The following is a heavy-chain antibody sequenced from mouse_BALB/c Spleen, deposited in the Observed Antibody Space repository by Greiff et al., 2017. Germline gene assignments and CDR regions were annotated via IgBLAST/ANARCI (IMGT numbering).Heavy chain of an antibody. Sequence: EVMLVESGGGLVQPGGSLKLSCAASGFTFSSYTMSWVRQTPEKRLEWVAYISNGGGSTYYPDTVKGRFTISRDNAKNTLYLQMSSLKSEDTAMYYCARLDGNYVGAMDYWGQGTSVTVSS. CDR1: GFTFSSYT. CDR3: ARLDGNYVGAMDY. J-gene: IGHJ4*01. D-gene: IGHD2-1*01. CDR2: ISNGGGST. V-gene: IGHV5-12-2*01.